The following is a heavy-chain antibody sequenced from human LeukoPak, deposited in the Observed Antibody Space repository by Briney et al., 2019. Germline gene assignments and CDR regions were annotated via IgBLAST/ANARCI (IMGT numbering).Heavy chain of an antibody. CDR1: GYTFTSYG. Sequence: ASVKVSCKASGYTFTSYGISWVRQAPGQGLEWMGWISAYNGNTNYAQKLQGRVTMTTDTSTSTAYMELRSLRSDDTAVYYCARGGITMVRGVTQDAFDIWSQGAMVTVSS. V-gene: IGHV1-18*01. J-gene: IGHJ3*02. CDR3: ARGGITMVRGVTQDAFDI. CDR2: ISAYNGNT. D-gene: IGHD3-10*01.